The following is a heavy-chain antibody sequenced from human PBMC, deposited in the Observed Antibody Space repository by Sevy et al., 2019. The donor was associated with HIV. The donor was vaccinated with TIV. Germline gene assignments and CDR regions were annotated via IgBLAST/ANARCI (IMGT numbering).Heavy chain of an antibody. CDR2: ISAYNGNT. J-gene: IGHJ6*02. Sequence: ASVKVSCKASGYTFTSYGINWVRQAPGQGLEWMGWISAYNGNTNYAQKLQGRVTMTTDTSTSTAYMELRSLRSDDTAVYYCARDSIPLVQGVIITPYYYGMDVWGQGTTVTVSS. D-gene: IGHD3-10*01. CDR1: GYTFTSYG. CDR3: ARDSIPLVQGVIITPYYYGMDV. V-gene: IGHV1-18*01.